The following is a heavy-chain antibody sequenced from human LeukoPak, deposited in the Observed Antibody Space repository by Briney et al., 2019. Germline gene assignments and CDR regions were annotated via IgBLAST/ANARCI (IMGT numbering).Heavy chain of an antibody. CDR3: AKDSRYYDFWSGYSFDAFDI. CDR1: GFTFSSYS. Sequence: PGGSLRLSCAASGFTFSSYSMNWVRQAPGKGLEWVSSISSSSSYIYYADSVKGRFTISRDNSKNTLYLQMNSLRAEDTAVYNCAKDSRYYDFWSGYSFDAFDIWGQGTMVTVSS. D-gene: IGHD3-3*01. CDR2: ISSSSSYI. J-gene: IGHJ3*02. V-gene: IGHV3-21*01.